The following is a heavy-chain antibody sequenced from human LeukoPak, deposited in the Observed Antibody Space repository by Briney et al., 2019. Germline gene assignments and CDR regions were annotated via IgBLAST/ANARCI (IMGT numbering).Heavy chain of an antibody. CDR2: VYYTGRT. D-gene: IGHD3-10*01. J-gene: IGHJ3*01. V-gene: IGHV4-30-4*07. Sequence: PSQTLSLTCVVSGDSITSGGYCWSWIRQPPGKELEWIAYVYYTGRTLYNPSLESRVTISVDTSKTQFSLTVTSVTAADTAVYYCARHMSVSYDAFDLWGRGTTVTVSS. CDR3: ARHMSVSYDAFDL. CDR1: GDSITSGGYC.